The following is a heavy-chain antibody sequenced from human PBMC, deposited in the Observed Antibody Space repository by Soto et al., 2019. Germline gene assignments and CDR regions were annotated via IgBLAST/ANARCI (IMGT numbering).Heavy chain of an antibody. CDR1: GYSFTTYG. CDR2: INGYGHGA. D-gene: IGHD3-10*01. J-gene: IGHJ4*02. V-gene: IGHV1-18*01. CDR3: VRDLNGDFYY. Sequence: QVQLVQSGAEVRQPGASVKVSCKAPGYSFTTYGMTWVRQAPGQGLEYMGWINGYGHGAKYVQRFQGRFSMTTDTSTTTVYMDLRSLTSDDTAVYYCVRDLNGDFYYWGQGTVVIVSP.